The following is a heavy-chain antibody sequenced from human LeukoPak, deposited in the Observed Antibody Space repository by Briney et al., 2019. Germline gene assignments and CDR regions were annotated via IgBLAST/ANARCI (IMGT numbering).Heavy chain of an antibody. CDR3: ARLRTNPT. J-gene: IGHJ5*02. CDR2: IYYSGST. Sequence: SETLSLTCTVSGGSISRYYWSWIRQPPGKGLEWIGYIYYSGSTNYNPSLKSRVTISVDTSKNQFSLKLSSVTAADTAVYYCARLRTNPTWGQGTLVTVSS. D-gene: IGHD1-14*01. V-gene: IGHV4-59*01. CDR1: GGSISRYY.